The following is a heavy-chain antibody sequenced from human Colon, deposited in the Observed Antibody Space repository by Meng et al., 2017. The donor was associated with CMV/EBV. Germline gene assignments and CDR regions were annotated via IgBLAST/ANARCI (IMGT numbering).Heavy chain of an antibody. D-gene: IGHD3-3*01. CDR3: VREGGSGFLEWLSTFDS. CDR1: GGSISSSSHY. V-gene: IGHV4-39*07. Sequence: SETLSLTCTVSGGSISSSSHYWAWIRQPPGKGLEWIGSIYYSGNTFYNPSLGSRVTMSMDTSYNQFSLKLTSVTAADTAVYYFVREGGSGFLEWLSTFDSWGQGTLVTVSS. CDR2: IYYSGNT. J-gene: IGHJ5*01.